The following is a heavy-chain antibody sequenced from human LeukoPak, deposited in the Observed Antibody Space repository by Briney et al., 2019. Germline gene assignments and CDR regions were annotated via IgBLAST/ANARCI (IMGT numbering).Heavy chain of an antibody. CDR1: GFTVSSNY. D-gene: IGHD6-19*01. CDR3: ARGYSSGWYGCPFDY. CDR2: IYSGGST. Sequence: GGSLRLSCAASGFTVSSNYMSWVRQAPGKGLEWVSVIYSGGSTYYADSVKGRFTISRDNSKNTLYLQMNSLRAEDTAVYYCARGYSSGWYGCPFDYWGHGTLVTVSS. V-gene: IGHV3-53*01. J-gene: IGHJ4*01.